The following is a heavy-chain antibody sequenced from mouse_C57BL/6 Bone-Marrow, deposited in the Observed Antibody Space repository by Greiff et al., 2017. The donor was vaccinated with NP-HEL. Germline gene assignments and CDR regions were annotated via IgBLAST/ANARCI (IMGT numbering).Heavy chain of an antibody. V-gene: IGHV5-16*01. CDR3: ARGLNAMDY. CDR2: INYDGSST. Sequence: EVNVVESEGGLVQPGSSMKLSCTASGFTFSDYYMAWVRQVPEKGLEWVANINYDGSSTYYLDSLKSRFIISRDNAKNILYLQMSSLKSEDTATYYCARGLNAMDYWGQGTSVTVSS. CDR1: GFTFSDYY. J-gene: IGHJ4*01.